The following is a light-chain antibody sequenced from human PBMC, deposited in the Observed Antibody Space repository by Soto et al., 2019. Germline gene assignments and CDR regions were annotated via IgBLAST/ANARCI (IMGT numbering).Light chain of an antibody. CDR1: SSEFGSYNR. Sequence: QSALTQPPSVSGSPGQSVAISCTGTSSEFGSYNRVSWYQQPPGTAPKLMIYDVNNRPSGVPDRFSGSKSGNTASLTISGLQAEDEADYYCSSYTISSTYVFGTGTKVTVL. J-gene: IGLJ1*01. CDR2: DVN. CDR3: SSYTISSTYV. V-gene: IGLV2-18*02.